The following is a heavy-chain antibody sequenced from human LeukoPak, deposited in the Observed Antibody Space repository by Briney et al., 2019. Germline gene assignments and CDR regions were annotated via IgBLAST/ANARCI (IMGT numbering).Heavy chain of an antibody. Sequence: QSGGSLRLSCAASGFTFSSYAMHWVRQAPGKGLEWVTFISYDGSNKYYADSVKGRFTISRDNSKNTLYLQMNSLRAEDTAVYYCAKVYSRGWYVDYWGQGTLVTVSS. D-gene: IGHD6-19*01. J-gene: IGHJ4*02. V-gene: IGHV3-30*18. CDR2: ISYDGSNK. CDR1: GFTFSSYA. CDR3: AKVYSRGWYVDY.